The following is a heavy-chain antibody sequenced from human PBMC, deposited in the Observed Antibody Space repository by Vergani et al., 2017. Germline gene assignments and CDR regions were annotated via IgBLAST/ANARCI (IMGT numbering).Heavy chain of an antibody. V-gene: IGHV1-18*04. Sequence: QVQLVQSGAEVKKPGASVKVSCKASGYTFTSYGISWVRQAPGQGLEGMGWISAYNGNTNYAQKLQGRVTMTTDTSTNTASMELRSLRTDDTAVYYCARDPDIVVVPAAPYYYYYYGMDVWGQGTTVTVSS. CDR2: ISAYNGNT. J-gene: IGHJ6*02. CDR1: GYTFTSYG. D-gene: IGHD2-2*01. CDR3: ARDPDIVVVPAAPYYYYYYGMDV.